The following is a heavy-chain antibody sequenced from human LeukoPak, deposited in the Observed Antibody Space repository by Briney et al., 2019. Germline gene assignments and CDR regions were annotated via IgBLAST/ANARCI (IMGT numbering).Heavy chain of an antibody. Sequence: PSETLSLTCTVSGGSISSSSYYWGWIRQPPGKGLEWIGSIYYNGNTYYNPSLKSRVTISVDTSKNQFSLKLSSVTAADTAVYYCARLYPPLLWFGESTEGIFDYWGQGTLVTVSS. J-gene: IGHJ4*02. D-gene: IGHD3-10*01. CDR3: ARLYPPLLWFGESTEGIFDY. V-gene: IGHV4-39*01. CDR2: IYYNGNT. CDR1: GGSISSSSYY.